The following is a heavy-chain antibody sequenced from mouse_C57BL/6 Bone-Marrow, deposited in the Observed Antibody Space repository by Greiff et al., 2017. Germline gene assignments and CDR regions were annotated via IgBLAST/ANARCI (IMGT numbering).Heavy chain of an antibody. CDR2: INYDGSST. Sequence: EVMLVESEGGLVQPGSSMKLSCTASGFTFSDYYMDWVRQVPEKGLEWVANINYDGSSTYYLDSLKSRFIISRDNAKNILYLQMSSLKSEDTATCYCARGVVALDYWGQGTTLTVSS. J-gene: IGHJ2*01. CDR3: ARGVVALDY. CDR1: GFTFSDYY. V-gene: IGHV5-16*01. D-gene: IGHD1-1*01.